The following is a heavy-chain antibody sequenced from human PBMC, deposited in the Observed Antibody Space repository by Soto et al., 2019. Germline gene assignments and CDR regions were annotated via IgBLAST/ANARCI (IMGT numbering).Heavy chain of an antibody. CDR2: ISWNSGSI. J-gene: IGHJ4*02. D-gene: IGHD6-19*01. CDR1: GFTFDDYA. Sequence: EVQLVESGGGLVQPGRSLRLSCAASGFTFDDYAMHWVRQAPGKGLEWVSGISWNSGSIGYADSVKGRFTISRDNAKNSLYLQMNSLRAEDTALYYCAKDWDESLGSGWYEGLDYWGQGTLVTVSS. CDR3: AKDWDESLGSGWYEGLDY. V-gene: IGHV3-9*01.